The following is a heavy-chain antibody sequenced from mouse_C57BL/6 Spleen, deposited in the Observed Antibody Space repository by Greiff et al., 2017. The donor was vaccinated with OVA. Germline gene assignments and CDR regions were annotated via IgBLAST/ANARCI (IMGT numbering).Heavy chain of an antibody. CDR3: ARKGGSTMFPFDD. D-gene: IGHD2-1*01. V-gene: IGHV1-82*01. Sequence: QVQLQQSGPELVKPGASVTISCTASGYAFSSSWMNWVKQRPGKGLEWIGRIYPGDGDTNYNGKVKGKATLTADKSAIMAYMPLSSLTSEDSEVYFCARKGGSTMFPFDDWGQGTTLTVSS. J-gene: IGHJ2*01. CDR1: GYAFSSSW. CDR2: IYPGDGDT.